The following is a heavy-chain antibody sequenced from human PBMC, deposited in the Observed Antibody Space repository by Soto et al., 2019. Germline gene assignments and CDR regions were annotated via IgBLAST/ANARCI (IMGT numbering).Heavy chain of an antibody. Sequence: EVQLVESGGGLVQPGGSLRLSCAASGSTFSTTAMTWVRQAPGKGLKWVSAITASGLTKYHADSVKGRLTISRVQSNHTQYLQINSLRVEDTAIYYYAEAATPGWSPSSWGQGTMVIVSS. CDR1: GSTFSTTA. V-gene: IGHV3-23*04. CDR2: ITASGLTK. J-gene: IGHJ5*02. D-gene: IGHD2-15*01. CDR3: AEAATPGWSPSS.